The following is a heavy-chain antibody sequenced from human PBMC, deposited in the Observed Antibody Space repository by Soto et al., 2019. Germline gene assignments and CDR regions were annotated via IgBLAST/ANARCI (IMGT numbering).Heavy chain of an antibody. CDR2: ISAYYGNT. CDR1: SXX. V-gene: IGHV1-18*01. D-gene: IGHD2-2*01. J-gene: IGHJ4*02. Sequence: SXXXSWXXXXPGHGLECMGWISAYYGNTNYAQKLQGRVTMTTDTSTSSAYMELRSLRSDDTAVYYCSRARVVPAVPAPDYWGQGTLVTVSS. CDR3: SRARVVPAVPAPDY.